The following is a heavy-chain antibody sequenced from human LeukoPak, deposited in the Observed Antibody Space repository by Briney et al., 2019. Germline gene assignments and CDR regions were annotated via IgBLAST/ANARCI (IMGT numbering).Heavy chain of an antibody. Sequence: GGSLRLSCAASGFTFSSYSMNWVRQAPGKGLEWVAVISYDGSNKYYADSVKGRFTISRDNSKNTLYLQMNSLRAEDTAVYYCARDPHIVVVTAILGYFQHWGQGTLVTVSS. CDR1: GFTFSSYS. CDR3: ARDPHIVVVTAILGYFQH. CDR2: ISYDGSNK. V-gene: IGHV3-30*03. J-gene: IGHJ1*01. D-gene: IGHD2-21*02.